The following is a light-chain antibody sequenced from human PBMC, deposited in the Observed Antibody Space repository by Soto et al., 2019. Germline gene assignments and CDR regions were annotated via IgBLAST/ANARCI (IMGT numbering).Light chain of an antibody. CDR3: QQYYSTPHS. J-gene: IGKJ2*01. CDR1: QGVLYSSNNKNY. V-gene: IGKV4-1*01. Sequence: DIVMTQSPDSLAVSLGERATINCKSSQGVLYSSNNKNYLAWYQQKPGQLPKLLIYWASTRESGVPDRFSGSGSGTDFTLTISSLQAEDVAVYYCQQYYSTPHSFGQGTKLEI. CDR2: WAS.